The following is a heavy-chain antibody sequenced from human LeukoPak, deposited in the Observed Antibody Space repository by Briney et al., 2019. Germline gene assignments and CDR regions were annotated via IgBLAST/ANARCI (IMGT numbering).Heavy chain of an antibody. Sequence: ASVKVSCEASGYTFNSYGMSWVRQAPGQGLEWMGWINPYRGDTEYAQKIQGRVSMTTDTSTSTAYMELRSLRSDDTAVYYCARQVLIVGGRYGMDVWGQGTTVTVSS. CDR2: INPYRGDT. V-gene: IGHV1-18*01. J-gene: IGHJ6*02. CDR3: ARQVLIVGGRYGMDV. D-gene: IGHD3-22*01. CDR1: GYTFNSYG.